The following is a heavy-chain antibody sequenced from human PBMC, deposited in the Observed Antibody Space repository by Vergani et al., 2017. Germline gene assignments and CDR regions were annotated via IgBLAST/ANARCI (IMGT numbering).Heavy chain of an antibody. D-gene: IGHD6-13*01. J-gene: IGHJ4*02. CDR3: AKDASGIAAAGDYFDY. V-gene: IGHV3-23*01. Sequence: EVQLLESGGGLVQPGGSLRLSCAASGFTFSSYAKRWVRPAPGKGLEWVSAISGSGGSTYYADSVKGRFTISRDNSKNTLYLQMNSLRAEDTAVYYCAKDASGIAAAGDYFDYWGQGTLVTVSS. CDR2: ISGSGGST. CDR1: GFTFSSYA.